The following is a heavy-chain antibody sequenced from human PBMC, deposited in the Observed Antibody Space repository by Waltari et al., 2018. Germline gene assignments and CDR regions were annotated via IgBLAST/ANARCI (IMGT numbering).Heavy chain of an antibody. CDR2: ISYDGSNK. CDR1: GFTFSSYP. D-gene: IGHD1-26*01. V-gene: IGHV3-30-3*01. CDR3: ARDRGSWESLDY. J-gene: IGHJ4*02. Sequence: QVQLVESGGGVVQPGRSLRLSCAASGFTFSSYPMHWFRQAPGKGLEWVAVISYDGSNKYYADSVKGRFTISRDNSKNTLYLQMNSLRAEDTAVYYCARDRGSWESLDYWGQGTLVTVSS.